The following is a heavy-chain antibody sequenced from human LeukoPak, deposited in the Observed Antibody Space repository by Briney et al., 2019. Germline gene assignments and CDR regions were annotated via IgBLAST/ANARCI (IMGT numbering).Heavy chain of an antibody. CDR1: GFAFSTYS. CDR3: ARLMTTVVKNRWHAFDI. CDR2: ISSTSAYI. D-gene: IGHD4-23*01. V-gene: IGHV3-21*04. Sequence: GGSLRLSCAASGFAFSTYSMIWVRQAPGKGLEWVSSISSTSAYIYYADSLKGRFTISRGNSKNTLYVQMNSLRAEDTAVYYCARLMTTVVKNRWHAFDIWGQGTMVTVSS. J-gene: IGHJ3*02.